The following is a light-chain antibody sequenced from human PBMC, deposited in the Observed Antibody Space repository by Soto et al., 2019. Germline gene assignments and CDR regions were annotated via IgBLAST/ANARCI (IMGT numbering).Light chain of an antibody. Sequence: DIVMTQSPLSLPVTPGEPASISCRSSQSLLHSNGYNYLDWYLQKPGQSPQLLIYLGSNRASGVPDRFSGSGSGKDFTLKISRVEAENVGVYYCMQASTFGQGTKLEIK. J-gene: IGKJ2*02. CDR3: MQAST. CDR1: QSLLHSNGYNY. V-gene: IGKV2-28*01. CDR2: LGS.